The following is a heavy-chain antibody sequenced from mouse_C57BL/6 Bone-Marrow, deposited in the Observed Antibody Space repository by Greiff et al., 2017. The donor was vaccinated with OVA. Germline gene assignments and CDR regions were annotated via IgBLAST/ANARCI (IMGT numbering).Heavy chain of an antibody. Sequence: EVKLVESGGDLVKPGGSLKLSCAASGYTFTSYGMSWVQQTPDNRLEWVANISSGSSYTYYTDSVKGRFTITGDKAKSTLYLQISSLKSEDTAVYYCATDCVHIDYWGQGTSLTVSS. V-gene: IGHV5-6*01. CDR1: GYTFTSYG. J-gene: IGHJ2*02. CDR3: ATDCVHIDY. D-gene: IGHD6-1*01. CDR2: ISSGSSYT.